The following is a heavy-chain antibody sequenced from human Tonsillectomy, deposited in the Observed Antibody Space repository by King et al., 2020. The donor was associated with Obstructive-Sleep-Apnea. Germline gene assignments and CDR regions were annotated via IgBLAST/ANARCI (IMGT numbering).Heavy chain of an antibody. J-gene: IGHJ4*02. CDR3: ARTSAAADTYYFDY. CDR1: WFSLSTSGMC. D-gene: IGHD6-13*01. CDR2: IDLGDDK. Sequence: RVTLKESGPALVKPTQTLTLTCTFSWFSLSTSGMCVSGIRQPPGKALEWLARIDLGDDKFYTTTLKTSLTISKDTSKNQVVLTMTNMDPVDTATYYCARTSAAADTYYFDYWGQGTLVTVSS. V-gene: IGHV2-70*11.